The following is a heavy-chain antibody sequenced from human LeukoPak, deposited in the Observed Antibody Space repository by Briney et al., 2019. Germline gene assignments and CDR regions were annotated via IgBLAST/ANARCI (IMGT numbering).Heavy chain of an antibody. CDR2: INWNGGST. CDR1: GFTFDDYG. CDR3: ARVKAWACRNAFDI. J-gene: IGHJ3*02. D-gene: IGHD2-21*01. V-gene: IGHV3-20*01. Sequence: PGGSLRLSCAASGFTFDDYGMSWVRQAPGKGLEWVSGINWNGGSTGYADSVKGRFTISRDNAKNSLYLQMNSLRAEDTALYHCARVKAWACRNAFDIWGQGTMVTVSS.